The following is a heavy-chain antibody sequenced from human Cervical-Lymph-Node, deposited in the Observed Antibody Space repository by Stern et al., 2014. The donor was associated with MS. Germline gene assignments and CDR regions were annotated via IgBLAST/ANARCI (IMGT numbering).Heavy chain of an antibody. CDR3: ARDAVGGFGY. CDR1: GFTLSSSG. D-gene: IGHD3-10*01. V-gene: IGHV3-33*01. Sequence: VQLVESGGGVVQPGRSLRLSCAASGFTLSSSGMQWVRQAPGKGLEWVAVIWYDGSNKYYADSVKGRFTISRDNSKNTLYLQMNSLRAEDTAVYYCARDAVGGFGYWGQGTLVTVSS. CDR2: IWYDGSNK. J-gene: IGHJ4*02.